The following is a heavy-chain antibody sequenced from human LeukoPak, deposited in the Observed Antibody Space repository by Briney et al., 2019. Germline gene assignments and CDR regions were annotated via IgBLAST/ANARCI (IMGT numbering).Heavy chain of an antibody. D-gene: IGHD2-2*03. J-gene: IGHJ4*02. V-gene: IGHV3-23*01. CDR3: ASGYCSSTSCHH. CDR2: ISGSGGST. Sequence: PGGSLRLSCAASGFTFSSYAMSWVRQAPGKGLELVSAISGSGGSTYYADSVKGRFTISRDNSKNTLYLQMNSLRAEDTAVYYCASGYCSSTSCHHWGQGTLVTVSS. CDR1: GFTFSSYA.